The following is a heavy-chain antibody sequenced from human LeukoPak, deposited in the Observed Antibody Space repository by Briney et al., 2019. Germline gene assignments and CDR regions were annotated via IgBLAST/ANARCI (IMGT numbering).Heavy chain of an antibody. J-gene: IGHJ4*02. D-gene: IGHD6-13*01. Sequence: GGSLRLSCAASGFTFSDYYMSWIRQAPGKGLEWVANIKQDGSEKYYVDSVKGRFTISRDNAKNSLYLQMNSLRAEDTAVYYCASPYSSRWYELCYWGQGTLVTVSS. CDR2: IKQDGSEK. V-gene: IGHV3-7*01. CDR3: ASPYSSRWYELCY. CDR1: GFTFSDYY.